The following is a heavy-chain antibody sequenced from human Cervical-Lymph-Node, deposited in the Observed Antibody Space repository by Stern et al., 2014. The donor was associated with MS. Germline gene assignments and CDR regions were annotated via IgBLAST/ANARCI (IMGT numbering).Heavy chain of an antibody. CDR3: ARGVVSNRAAATLHNLFDP. Sequence: QLVQSGAEVKKPGSSVNVSCMASGGTFSSSYAITWMRQAPGQGLEWMGRIIPILGLPYYAQKFQGRVTITADTSTNTAYMGLNSLTSEDTAVYYCARGVVSNRAAATLHNLFDPWGQGTLVTVSS. CDR1: GGTFSSSYA. V-gene: IGHV1-69*09. CDR2: IIPILGLP. D-gene: IGHD2-15*01. J-gene: IGHJ5*02.